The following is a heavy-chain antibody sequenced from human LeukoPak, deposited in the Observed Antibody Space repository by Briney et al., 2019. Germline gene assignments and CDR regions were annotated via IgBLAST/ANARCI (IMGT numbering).Heavy chain of an antibody. J-gene: IGHJ4*02. D-gene: IGHD6-19*01. Sequence: SETLSLTCTVSGGSISSSSYYWGWIRQPPGKGLEWIGSIYYSGSTYYNPSLKSRVTISVDTSKNQFSLMLSSVTAADTAVYYCARVVAGPYSFDYWGQGTLVTVSS. CDR3: ARVVAGPYSFDY. CDR1: GGSISSSSYY. CDR2: IYYSGST. V-gene: IGHV4-39*07.